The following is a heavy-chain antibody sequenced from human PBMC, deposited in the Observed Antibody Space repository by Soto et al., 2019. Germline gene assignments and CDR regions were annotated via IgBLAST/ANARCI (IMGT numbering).Heavy chain of an antibody. CDR1: GGTFGSYA. D-gene: IGHD2-2*01. Sequence: QVQLVQSGAEVKKPGSSVKVSCKASGGTFGSYAISWVRQAPGQGLEWMGGIIPITATANYAQKFQGRVTITADESTSTASMQLSSMRSEDTAVYYCARSQGSSTSLELYYYYYYGMDVWGQGTKVTVSS. CDR2: IIPITATA. J-gene: IGHJ6*02. V-gene: IGHV1-69*01. CDR3: ARSQGSSTSLELYYYYYYGMDV.